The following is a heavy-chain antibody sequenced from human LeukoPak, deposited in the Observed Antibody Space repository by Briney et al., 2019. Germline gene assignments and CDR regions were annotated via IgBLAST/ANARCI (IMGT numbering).Heavy chain of an antibody. J-gene: IGHJ4*02. CDR1: GFTFSSYG. CDR2: ISYDGSNK. CDR3: ARDKKFSSSWFDY. Sequence: GGSLRLSRAASGFTFSSYGMHWVRQAPGKGLEWVAVISYDGSNKFYANSVKGRFTISRDNSKNTLYLQMNSLRAEDTAVYYCARDKKFSSSWFDYWGQGTLVTVSS. V-gene: IGHV3-30*03. D-gene: IGHD6-13*01.